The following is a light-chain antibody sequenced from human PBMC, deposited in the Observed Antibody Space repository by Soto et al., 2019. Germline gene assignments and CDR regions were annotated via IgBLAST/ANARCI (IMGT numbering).Light chain of an antibody. Sequence: QSALTQPASVSGSPGQSITISCTGTSSDVGNYNRVSWYQQHPGKAPKLMIYEGNKRPSGVSNRFSGSQSGNTASLTISGLQAEDEADYYFCSKAGSTIFYVFGTGTKLTVL. CDR2: EGN. CDR1: SSDVGNYNR. CDR3: CSKAGSTIFYV. J-gene: IGLJ1*01. V-gene: IGLV2-23*01.